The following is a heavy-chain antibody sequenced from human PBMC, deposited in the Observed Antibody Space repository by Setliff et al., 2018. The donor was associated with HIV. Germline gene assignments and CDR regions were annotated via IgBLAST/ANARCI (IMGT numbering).Heavy chain of an antibody. CDR2: IYSGGETQ. CDR3: VKEGDTVTTTYFDF. CDR1: GFAFKHYA. J-gene: IGHJ4*02. Sequence: GESLKISCTASGFAFKHYAMSWVRKAPKKGLQWVAIIYSGGETQYDADSAKGRFTVSRDNARNTVYLQMDNLGPEDTAMYHCVKEGDTVTTTYFDFWGPGSLVTVSS. V-gene: IGHV3-23*03. D-gene: IGHD4-17*01.